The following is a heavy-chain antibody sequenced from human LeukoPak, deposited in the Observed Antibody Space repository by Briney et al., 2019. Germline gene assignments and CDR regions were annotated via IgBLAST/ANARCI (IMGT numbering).Heavy chain of an antibody. D-gene: IGHD2-21*01. V-gene: IGHV3-74*01. CDR2: INNSGSRT. CDR3: ARDLQGLGGD. J-gene: IGHJ4*02. Sequence: GGSLRLSCAASGFTFSSYWMHWVRPAPGKGRVWVSHINNSGSRTNYADSVKGRFTISRDNAKNTLYLQMNSLRVEDTAVYYCARDLQGLGGDWGQGTLVTVSS. CDR1: GFTFSSYW.